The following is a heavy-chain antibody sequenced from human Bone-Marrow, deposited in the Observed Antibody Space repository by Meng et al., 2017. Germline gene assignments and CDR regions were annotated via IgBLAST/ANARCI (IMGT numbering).Heavy chain of an antibody. Sequence: QVQLAESGPGVVKPSQTLSLTCTVSGGSISSGGYYWSWIRQHPGKGLEWIGYIYYSGTTYYNPSLSSLVTISVDTSKNQFSLNLSSVTAADTAVYYCARDIRQGGNIWFDPWGQGTLVTVSS. CDR2: IYYSGTT. J-gene: IGHJ5*02. D-gene: IGHD3-16*01. CDR1: GGSISSGGYY. V-gene: IGHV4-31*01. CDR3: ARDIRQGGNIWFDP.